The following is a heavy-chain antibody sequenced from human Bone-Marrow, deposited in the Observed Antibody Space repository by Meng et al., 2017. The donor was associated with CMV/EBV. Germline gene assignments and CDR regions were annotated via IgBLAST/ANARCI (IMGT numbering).Heavy chain of an antibody. CDR2: INHSGST. Sequence: SETLSLTCTVSGGSISSSSYYWGWIRQPPGKGLEWIGEINHSGSTNYNPSLKSRVTISVDTSKNQFSLKLSSVTAADTAVYYCARNPLSGYYFYWGQGTLVTVSS. J-gene: IGHJ4*02. CDR1: GGSISSSSYY. V-gene: IGHV4-39*07. CDR3: ARNPLSGYYFY. D-gene: IGHD3-22*01.